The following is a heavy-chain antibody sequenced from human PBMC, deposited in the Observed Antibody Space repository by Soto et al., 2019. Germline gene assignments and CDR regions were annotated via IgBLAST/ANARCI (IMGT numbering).Heavy chain of an antibody. CDR1: GFSLSTGELG. CDR3: AHRLQEGHGLSFDY. V-gene: IGHV2-5*02. J-gene: IGHJ4*02. CDR2: IYGDDDK. Sequence: SGPTLVNPTQTLTLTCTFSGFSLSTGELGVGWIRQPPGKALEWLALIYGDDDKRYSPYLKNRLTITKDTSENHVVLTMTNIESEDTATYYCAHRLQEGHGLSFDYWGRGTLVTVSS.